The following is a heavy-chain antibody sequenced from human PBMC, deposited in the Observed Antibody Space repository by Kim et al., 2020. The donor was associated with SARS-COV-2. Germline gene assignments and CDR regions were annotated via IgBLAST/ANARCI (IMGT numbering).Heavy chain of an antibody. J-gene: IGHJ4*02. Sequence: SETLSLTCAVYGGSFSGYYWSWIRQPPGKGLEWIGEINHSGSTNYNPSLKSRVTISVDTSKNQFSLKLSSVTAADTAVYYCARASWNPYSMSITIFGVALYYFDYWGQGTLVTVSS. CDR1: GGSFSGYY. CDR2: INHSGST. D-gene: IGHD3-3*01. CDR3: ARASWNPYSMSITIFGVALYYFDY. V-gene: IGHV4-34*01.